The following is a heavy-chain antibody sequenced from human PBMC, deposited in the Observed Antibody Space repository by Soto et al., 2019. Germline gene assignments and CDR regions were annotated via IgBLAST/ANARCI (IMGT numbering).Heavy chain of an antibody. D-gene: IGHD3-3*01. J-gene: IGHJ1*01. V-gene: IGHV1-3*01. CDR1: GYTFTSYA. Sequence: ASVKVSCKASGYTFTSYAMHWVRQDPGQRLEWMGWINAGNGNTKYSQKFQGRVTITRDTSASTAYMELSSLRSEDTAVYYCARGGTTYYDFWSGYLSAEYFQHWGQGTTVTVSS. CDR3: ARGGTTYYDFWSGYLSAEYFQH. CDR2: INAGNGNT.